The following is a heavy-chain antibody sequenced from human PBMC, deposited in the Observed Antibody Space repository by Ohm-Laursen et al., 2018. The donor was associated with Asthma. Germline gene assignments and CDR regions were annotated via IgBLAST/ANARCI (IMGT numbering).Heavy chain of an antibody. D-gene: IGHD1-26*01. Sequence: LSLTCAASGFTFSNFAMHWVRQAPGKGLEWVSIITSDGSWTSYADSVKGRFTISRDNSKNTLYLQMTSLRAEDTAVYYCTKLKLGGTTGYRNWFDPWGQGTLVTVSS. CDR2: ITSDGSWT. V-gene: IGHV3-30-3*01. CDR3: TKLKLGGTTGYRNWFDP. CDR1: GFTFSNFA. J-gene: IGHJ5*02.